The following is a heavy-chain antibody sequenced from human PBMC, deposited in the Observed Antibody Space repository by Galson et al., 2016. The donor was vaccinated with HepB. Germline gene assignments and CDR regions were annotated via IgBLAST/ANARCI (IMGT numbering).Heavy chain of an antibody. V-gene: IGHV3-9*01. CDR1: GFTFDDFA. CDR3: AKGGQGWLLLCYFDL. D-gene: IGHD3-22*01. Sequence: SLRLSCAASGFTFDDFAMHWVRQAPGKGLEWVSGINWDSDTVAYADSVKGRFTISRDNAKNSLYLQMNSLRPEDTAFYYCAKGGQGWLLLCYFDLWGRGTQVTVSS. J-gene: IGHJ2*01. CDR2: INWDSDTV.